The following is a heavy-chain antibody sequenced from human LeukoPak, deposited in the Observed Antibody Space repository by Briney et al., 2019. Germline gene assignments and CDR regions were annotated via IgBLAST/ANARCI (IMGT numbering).Heavy chain of an antibody. V-gene: IGHV4-39*01. Sequence: SETLSLTCTVSGGSISSSSSYWGWIRQPPGKGLEWIGSIYYSGSTYYNPSLKSRVTISVDTSKNQFSLNLSSVTAADTAVYYCARVFGDRHAFDIWGQGTLVTVSS. CDR2: IYYSGST. J-gene: IGHJ3*02. CDR3: ARVFGDRHAFDI. D-gene: IGHD3-16*01. CDR1: GGSISSSSSY.